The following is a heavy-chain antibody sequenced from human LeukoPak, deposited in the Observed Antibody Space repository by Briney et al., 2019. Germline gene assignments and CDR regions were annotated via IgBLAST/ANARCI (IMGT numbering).Heavy chain of an antibody. CDR3: XXXXRSADYRLDY. CDR1: GGSISSSTYY. Sequence: TSETLSLTCTVSGGSISSSTYYWAWIRQPPGKGLEWIGSVYYGGSTYYNPSLRSRVTKSIDTSKNQFSLKLNSVTAADTAVYXXXXXXRSADYRLDYWGQGTLVTVSS. CDR2: VYYGGST. D-gene: IGHD4-11*01. V-gene: IGHV4-39*07. J-gene: IGHJ4*02.